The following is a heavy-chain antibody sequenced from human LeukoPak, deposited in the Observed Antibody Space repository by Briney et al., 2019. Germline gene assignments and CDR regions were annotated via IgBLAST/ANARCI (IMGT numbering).Heavy chain of an antibody. CDR1: GFTFSSYS. CDR3: ARGGGYDYVWGSYRPLDY. D-gene: IGHD3-16*02. CDR2: ISSSSSTI. V-gene: IGHV3-48*04. J-gene: IGHJ4*02. Sequence: GGSLRLSCAASGFTFSSYSMNWVRQAPGKGLEWVSYISSSSSTIYYADSVKGRFTISRDNAKNSLYLQMNSLRAEDTAVYYCARGGGYDYVWGSYRPLDYWGQGTLVTVSS.